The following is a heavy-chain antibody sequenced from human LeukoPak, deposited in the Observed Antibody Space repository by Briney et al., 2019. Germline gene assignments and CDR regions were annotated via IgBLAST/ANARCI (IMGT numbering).Heavy chain of an antibody. CDR3: ARKQLVAGYFDY. D-gene: IGHD6-6*01. J-gene: IGHJ4*02. V-gene: IGHV3-21*01. CDR1: GFIFNGYT. Sequence: GGSLRLSCEASGFIFNGYTMNWVRQAPGKGLEWVSSISSSGSNIYYADSVKGRFTISRDNAKNSLSMQMNSLRAEDTAVYYCARKQLVAGYFDYWGQGTLVTVSS. CDR2: ISSSGSNI.